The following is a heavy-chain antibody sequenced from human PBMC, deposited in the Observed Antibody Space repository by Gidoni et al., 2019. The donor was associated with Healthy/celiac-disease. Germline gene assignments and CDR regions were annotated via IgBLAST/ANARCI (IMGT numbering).Heavy chain of an antibody. D-gene: IGHD6-19*01. V-gene: IGHV4-39*01. J-gene: IGHJ6*02. CDR2: IYYSGST. CDR3: ANVNIAVAGTYYYYGMDV. Sequence: QLQLQESGPGLVKPSETLSLTCTVSGGSISSSSYYWGWIRPPPGKGLEWIGSIYYSGSTYSNPSLKSRVTISVDTSKNQFSLKLSSVTAADTAVYYCANVNIAVAGTYYYYGMDVWGQGTTVTVSS. CDR1: GGSISSSSYY.